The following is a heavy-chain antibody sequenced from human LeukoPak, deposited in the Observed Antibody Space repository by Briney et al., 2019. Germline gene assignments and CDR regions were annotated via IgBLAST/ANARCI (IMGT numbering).Heavy chain of an antibody. CDR1: GYTFTSYD. Sequence: ASVKVSCKASGYTFTSYDMNWVRQAPGRGLEWMGWMNPNSGNTGYAQKFQGRVTITRNTSISTAYMELSSLRSEDTAVYYCARGVFGGYNPLDYWGQGTLVTVSS. J-gene: IGHJ4*02. V-gene: IGHV1-8*03. CDR2: MNPNSGNT. CDR3: ARGVFGGYNPLDY. D-gene: IGHD5-24*01.